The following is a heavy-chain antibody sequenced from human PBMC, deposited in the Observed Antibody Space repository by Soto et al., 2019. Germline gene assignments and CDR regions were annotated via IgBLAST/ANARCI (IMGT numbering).Heavy chain of an antibody. Sequence: QVQLVESGGGVVQPGRSLRLSCAASGFTFSSYAMHWVRQAPGKGLEWVAVISYDGSNKYYADSVKGRFTISRENSKNTLYLQMNSLRAEDTAVYYCARDGGTVDYWGQGTLVTVSS. D-gene: IGHD2-15*01. J-gene: IGHJ4*02. CDR3: ARDGGTVDY. CDR2: ISYDGSNK. CDR1: GFTFSSYA. V-gene: IGHV3-30-3*01.